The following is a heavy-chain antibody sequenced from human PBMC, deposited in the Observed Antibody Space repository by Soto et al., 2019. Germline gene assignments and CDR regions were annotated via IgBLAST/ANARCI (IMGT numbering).Heavy chain of an antibody. CDR1: GYTFTSYG. J-gene: IGHJ6*02. CDR3: AREPTVTTWRYYYYGMDV. V-gene: IGHV1-18*01. D-gene: IGHD4-17*01. Sequence: ASVKVSCKASGYTFTSYGISWVRQAPGQGLEWMGWISAYNGNTNYAQKLQGRVTMTTDTSTSTAYMELRSLRSDDPAVYYCAREPTVTTWRYYYYGMDVWGQGTTVTVSS. CDR2: ISAYNGNT.